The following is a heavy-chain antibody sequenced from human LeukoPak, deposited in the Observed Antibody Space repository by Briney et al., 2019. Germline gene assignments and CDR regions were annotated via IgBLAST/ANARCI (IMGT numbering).Heavy chain of an antibody. J-gene: IGHJ5*01. Sequence: SQTLSLTCAISGDTVSGNTAAWNWIRQTPSRGLEWLGRISYRSKWYYDYAVSVKSRITISPDTSKNQFSLQLISVTPEDTAVYFCAREGLSAHYSAFDSWGQGTLVTVSS. CDR1: GDTVSGNTAA. D-gene: IGHD2-15*01. CDR3: AREGLSAHYSAFDS. CDR2: ISYRSKWYY. V-gene: IGHV6-1*01.